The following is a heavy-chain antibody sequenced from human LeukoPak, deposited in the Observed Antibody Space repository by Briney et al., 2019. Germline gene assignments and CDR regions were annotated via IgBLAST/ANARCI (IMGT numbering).Heavy chain of an antibody. V-gene: IGHV3-7*04. D-gene: IGHD6-19*01. CDR3: ARGQWLDTLFDC. CDR2: IKQDGSEK. CDR1: GFTFSSNW. J-gene: IGHJ5*01. Sequence: GGSLRLSCVASGFTFSSNWMSWVRQAPGKGLEWVANIKQDGSEKYYVDSVKGRFTISRDNAKNSLYLQMNSLRAEDTAVYYCARGQWLDTLFDCWGQGTLVTVSS.